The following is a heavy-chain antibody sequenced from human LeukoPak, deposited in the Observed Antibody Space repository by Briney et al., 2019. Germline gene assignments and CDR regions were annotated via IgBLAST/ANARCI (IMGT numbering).Heavy chain of an antibody. CDR2: MNPNRGDT. Sequence: ASVTVSCKASGYTFTGYYIHWMRQAPGQGLEWMGWMNPNRGDTSYAQKFQGRVTMTRDTSISTAYMELSRLRSDDTAVYYCARERELLSGYFDYWGQGTLVTVSS. V-gene: IGHV1-2*02. CDR3: ARERELLSGYFDY. CDR1: GYTFTGYY. D-gene: IGHD1-26*01. J-gene: IGHJ4*02.